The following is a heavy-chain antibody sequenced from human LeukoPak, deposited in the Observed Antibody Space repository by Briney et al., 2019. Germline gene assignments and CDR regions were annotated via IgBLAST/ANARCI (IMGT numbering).Heavy chain of an antibody. Sequence: GGSLRLSCAASGFTFSSHAMSWVRQAPGKGLDWVAVISNDGSKKYYADSVEGRFTISRDNSKNTLSLQVSSLRTEDTAVYYCAKDRYSYAFEYSDSWGQGTLVTVSS. CDR2: ISNDGSKK. CDR3: AKDRYSYAFEYSDS. CDR1: GFTFSSHA. J-gene: IGHJ4*02. V-gene: IGHV3-30*18. D-gene: IGHD5-18*01.